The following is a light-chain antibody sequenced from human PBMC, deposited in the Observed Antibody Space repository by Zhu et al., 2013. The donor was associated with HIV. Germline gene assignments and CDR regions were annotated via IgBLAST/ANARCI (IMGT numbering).Light chain of an antibody. CDR2: LAS. Sequence: QMTQSPSTLSASVGDRVTITCRASQDIRNHLGWYQQRPGKAPRRLIYLASTLQSGVPSRFSGSGSGTDFTLTISTLQPEDFATYYCLQSNSYPRTFGQGTRLEIK. CDR1: QDIRNH. V-gene: IGKV1-17*01. CDR3: LQSNSYPRT. J-gene: IGKJ2*02.